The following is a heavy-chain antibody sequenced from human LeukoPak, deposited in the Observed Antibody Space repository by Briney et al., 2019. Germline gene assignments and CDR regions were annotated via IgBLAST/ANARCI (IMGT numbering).Heavy chain of an antibody. CDR3: AKEYFRAGYDYSGGYYFDY. J-gene: IGHJ4*02. CDR1: GFTFSSYA. D-gene: IGHD5-12*01. CDR2: ISGSGGST. Sequence: PGGSLRLPCAASGFTFSSYAMSWVRQAPGKGLEWVSAISGSGGSTYYADSVKGRFTISRDNSKNTLYLQMNSLRAEDTAVYYCAKEYFRAGYDYSGGYYFDYWGQGTLVTVSS. V-gene: IGHV3-23*01.